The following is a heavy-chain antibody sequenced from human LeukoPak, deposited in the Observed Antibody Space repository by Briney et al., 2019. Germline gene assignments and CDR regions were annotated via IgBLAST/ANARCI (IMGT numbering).Heavy chain of an antibody. CDR1: GDSISSGAYN. CDR2: ILSTGCT. J-gene: IGHJ4*02. Sequence: ETLSSTCTVPGDSISSGAYNWGWIRQPPGKGLEWIGSILSTGCTLYTPSIKSPVTIARVTSKNSFCLKMTSVTATATAVYYGARGLWSTGAGMFDFWGQGDLVTVSS. V-gene: IGHV4-39*07. D-gene: IGHD2-21*01. CDR3: ARGLWSTGAGMFDF.